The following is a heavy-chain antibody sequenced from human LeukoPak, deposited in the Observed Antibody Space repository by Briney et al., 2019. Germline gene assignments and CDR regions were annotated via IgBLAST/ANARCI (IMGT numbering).Heavy chain of an antibody. D-gene: IGHD2-21*01. CDR2: IYYSGST. CDR3: ARRQQTGGDNGLHNWFDP. V-gene: IGHV4-59*08. Sequence: SETLSLTCTVSDGSSSSSSWNWIRQPPGKGLEWIGYIYYSGSTKYNPSLESRVTISVDTSKNQISRNLRSVTAADTAIYYCARRQQTGGDNGLHNWFDPWGQGTLVTVSS. J-gene: IGHJ5*02. CDR1: DGSSSSSS.